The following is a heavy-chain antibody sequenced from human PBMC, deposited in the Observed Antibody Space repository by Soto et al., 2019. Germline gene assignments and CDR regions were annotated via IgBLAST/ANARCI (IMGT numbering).Heavy chain of an antibody. CDR1: GFIFSTTD. D-gene: IGHD3-10*01. J-gene: IGHJ5*01. Sequence: GGSLRLSCEASGFIFSTTDMSWVRQAPGKGLEWVSTIYGDGRTTYYADSVRGRFSISRDNSKNMVYLQMDSLRVDDAAIYYCVKNSGWFNSWGQGSLVTVSS. CDR2: IYGDGRTT. CDR3: VKNSGWFNS. V-gene: IGHV3-23*01.